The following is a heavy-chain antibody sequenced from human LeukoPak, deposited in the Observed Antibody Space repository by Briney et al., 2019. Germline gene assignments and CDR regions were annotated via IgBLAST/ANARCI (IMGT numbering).Heavy chain of an antibody. J-gene: IGHJ4*02. V-gene: IGHV3-53*04. CDR2: IYSGGST. D-gene: IGHD1-26*01. Sequence: PGGSLRLSCAPSGFTVSRNYMSWVRQAPGKGLEWVSVIYSGGSTYYADSVKGRFTISRHNSKNTLYLQMNSLRPQDTAVYYCARDLVVGTTKRDYWGQGTLVTVSS. CDR3: ARDLVVGTTKRDY. CDR1: GFTVSRNY.